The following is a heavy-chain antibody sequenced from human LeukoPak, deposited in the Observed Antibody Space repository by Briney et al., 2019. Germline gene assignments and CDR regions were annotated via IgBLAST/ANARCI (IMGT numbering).Heavy chain of an antibody. J-gene: IGHJ4*02. V-gene: IGHV3-30-3*01. CDR2: ISYDGSNK. CDR3: ARDQVTDY. Sequence: PGGSLRLSCAASGFTFSSYAMHWVRQAPGKGLEWVAVISYDGSNKYYADSVKGRFTISRDNSKNTLYLQMNSLRAEDTAVYYCARDQVTDYWGQGTLVTVSS. CDR1: GFTFSSYA. D-gene: IGHD4-23*01.